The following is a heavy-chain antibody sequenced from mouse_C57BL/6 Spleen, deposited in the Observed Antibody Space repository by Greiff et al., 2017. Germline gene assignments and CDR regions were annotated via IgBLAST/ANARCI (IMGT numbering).Heavy chain of an antibody. Sequence: QVQLKQPGAELVRPGSSVKLSCKASGYTFTSYWMHWVKQRPIQGLEWIGNIDPSDSETHYNQKFKDKATLTVDKSSSTAYMQLSSLTSEDSAVYYCARGDYGNSCDYWGQGTTLTVSS. V-gene: IGHV1-52*01. CDR2: IDPSDSET. CDR1: GYTFTSYW. D-gene: IGHD2-1*01. CDR3: ARGDYGNSCDY. J-gene: IGHJ2*01.